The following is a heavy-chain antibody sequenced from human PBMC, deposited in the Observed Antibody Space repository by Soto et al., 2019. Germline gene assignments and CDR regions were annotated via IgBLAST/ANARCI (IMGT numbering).Heavy chain of an antibody. CDR2: ISGSGGST. CDR3: AKSGRGYSSSPKSFDY. V-gene: IGHV3-23*01. Sequence: GSLRLSCAASGFTFSSYAMSWVRQAPGKGLEWVSAISGSGGSTYYADSVKGRFTISRDNSKNTLYLQMNSLRAEDTAVYYCAKSGRGYSSSPKSFDYWGQGTLVTVSS. CDR1: GFTFSSYA. J-gene: IGHJ4*02. D-gene: IGHD6-6*01.